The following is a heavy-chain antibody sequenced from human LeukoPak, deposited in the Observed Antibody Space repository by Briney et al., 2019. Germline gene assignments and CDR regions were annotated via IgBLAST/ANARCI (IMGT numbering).Heavy chain of an antibody. CDR2: ISCDGSNK. V-gene: IGHV3-30-3*01. Sequence: GGSLRLSCAASGFTFSSYAMHWVRQAPGKGLEWVAVISCDGSNKYYADSVKGRFTISRDNSKNALYLQMNSLRAEDTAVYYCARDDLNSYLVPAAKNWFDPWGQGTLVTVSS. CDR1: GFTFSSYA. CDR3: ARDDLNSYLVPAAKNWFDP. D-gene: IGHD2-2*01. J-gene: IGHJ5*02.